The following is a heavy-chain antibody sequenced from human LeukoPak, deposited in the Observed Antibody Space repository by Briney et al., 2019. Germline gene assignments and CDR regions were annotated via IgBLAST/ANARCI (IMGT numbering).Heavy chain of an antibody. J-gene: IGHJ4*02. CDR1: GFTFSSYS. Sequence: PGGALRLSCAASGFTFSSYSLNWVRQAPGKGLEWVSYISSSVTTTYYADSVKGRFTISRDNAKNSLYLQMNSLRAEDTAVYYCARCYSGYYYVSDYWGQGTLVTVSS. CDR2: ISSSVTTT. D-gene: IGHD3-22*01. V-gene: IGHV3-48*04. CDR3: ARCYSGYYYVSDY.